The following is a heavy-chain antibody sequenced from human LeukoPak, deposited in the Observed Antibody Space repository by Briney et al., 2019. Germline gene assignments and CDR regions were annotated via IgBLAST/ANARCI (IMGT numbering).Heavy chain of an antibody. CDR1: GGSISGYN. V-gene: IGHV4-59*08. CDR2: IYYSGST. CDR3: ARLASSGWSHCDY. D-gene: IGHD6-19*01. Sequence: SETLSLTCTVSGGSISGYNWSWIRQPPGKGPEWVGYIYYSGSTNYNPSLKSRVTISVDTSKSQFSLKMNSVTAADTAVYYCARLASSGWSHCDYWGQGTLITVSS. J-gene: IGHJ4*02.